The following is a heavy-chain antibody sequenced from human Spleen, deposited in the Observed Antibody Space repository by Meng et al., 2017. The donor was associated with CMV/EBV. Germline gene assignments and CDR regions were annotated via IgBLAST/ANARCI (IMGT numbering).Heavy chain of an antibody. CDR3: ARGGSSSAVDY. CDR2: TYGSGRT. D-gene: IGHD6-6*01. Sequence: QVQVTESVPGLVKRSETLLLRCTVSGCSSRTYFWSWIRQPAGKGLEWIGRTYGSGRTNLYPSLKSRGSMSVETSNNQFSLKVSFVTAADKAVYDCARGGSSSAVDYWGQGTLVTVSS. CDR1: GCSSRTYF. V-gene: IGHV4-4*07. J-gene: IGHJ4*02.